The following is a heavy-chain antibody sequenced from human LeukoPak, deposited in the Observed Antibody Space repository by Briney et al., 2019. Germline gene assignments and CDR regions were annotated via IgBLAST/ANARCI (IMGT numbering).Heavy chain of an antibody. J-gene: IGHJ4*02. CDR1: GFTFSSYA. Sequence: PGGSLRLSCAASGFTFSSYAMSWVRQAPGKGLEWVSAISGSGGSTYYADSVKGRFTISRDNSKNTLYLLMNSLRAEDTAVYYCAKASRYYDILTLDYWGQGTLVTVSS. CDR2: ISGSGGST. D-gene: IGHD3-9*01. CDR3: AKASRYYDILTLDY. V-gene: IGHV3-23*01.